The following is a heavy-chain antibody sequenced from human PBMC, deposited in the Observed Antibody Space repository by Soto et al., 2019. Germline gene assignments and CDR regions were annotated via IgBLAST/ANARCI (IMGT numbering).Heavy chain of an antibody. CDR2: ISAYNGNT. J-gene: IGHJ6*03. CDR1: GYTFTSYG. Sequence: QVQLVQSGAEVKKPGASVKVSCKASGYTFTSYGISWVRQAPGQGLEWMGWISAYNGNTNYAQKRQGRGTMTADTSTSTAYMELRSLRSDDTAVYYCARDSGPYGDQYYYYYMDVWGKGTTVTVSS. CDR3: ARDSGPYGDQYYYYYMDV. V-gene: IGHV1-18*01. D-gene: IGHD4-17*01.